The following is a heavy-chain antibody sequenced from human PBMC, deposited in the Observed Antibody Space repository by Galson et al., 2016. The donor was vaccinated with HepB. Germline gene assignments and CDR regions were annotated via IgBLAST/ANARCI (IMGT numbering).Heavy chain of an antibody. J-gene: IGHJ4*02. CDR3: ARDLYDRWFDY. D-gene: IGHD3-16*01. Sequence: LRLSCAASGFSLNTFGTHWVRQAPGRGLEWVAYLRFDGTSTYYGDSVMGRFTISRDISTNTIYLQMNSLRAEDTGVYYCARDLYDRWFDYWGQGTPVVVSS. V-gene: IGHV3-33*08. CDR1: GFSLNTFG. CDR2: LRFDGTST.